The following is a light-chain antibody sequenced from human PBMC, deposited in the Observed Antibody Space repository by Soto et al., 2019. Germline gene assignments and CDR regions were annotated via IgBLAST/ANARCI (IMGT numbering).Light chain of an antibody. CDR1: QGISNY. V-gene: IGKV1-27*01. J-gene: IGKJ3*01. CDR3: QKYNSAPQT. Sequence: DIQMTQSPSSLSASVWDRVTITCRASQGISNYLAWYQQKPGKVPKLLMYGASTLQSGVPSRFSGSGSGTEFTLIISSLQPEDVATYYCQKYNSAPQTFGPGTKVDI. CDR2: GAS.